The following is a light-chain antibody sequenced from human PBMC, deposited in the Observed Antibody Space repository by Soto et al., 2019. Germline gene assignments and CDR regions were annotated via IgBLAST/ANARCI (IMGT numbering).Light chain of an antibody. CDR3: QQFGRSPRT. CDR2: GTS. J-gene: IGKJ1*01. Sequence: EIVLTQSPGTLSLSPGEGATLSCRASQSVSNIYLAWYQQKPGQAPRLLMYGTSNRATGIPDRFIGSGSGTDFTLTISNLEPVDFAVYYCQQFGRSPRTFGQGTKVEIK. CDR1: QSVSNIY. V-gene: IGKV3-20*01.